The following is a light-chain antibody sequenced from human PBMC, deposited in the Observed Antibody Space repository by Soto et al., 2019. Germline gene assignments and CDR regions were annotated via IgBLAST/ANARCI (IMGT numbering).Light chain of an antibody. V-gene: IGLV1-44*01. Sequence: QSVLTQPPAASGTPGQRVTISCSGSSPNVKRNTVSWYQQLPGTAPKLLIYSNSQRPSGVPDRFSGSKSGTSASLAISGLQSDDEAEYYCAAWDDNLIVLFGGGTKLTVX. CDR2: SNS. CDR3: AAWDDNLIVL. CDR1: SPNVKRNT. J-gene: IGLJ2*01.